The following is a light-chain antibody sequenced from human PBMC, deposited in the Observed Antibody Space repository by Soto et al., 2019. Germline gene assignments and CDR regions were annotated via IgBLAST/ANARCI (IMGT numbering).Light chain of an antibody. Sequence: EIVVTQSPSTLALSPGARPTTSCRPRQSVSNNYLAWYQQKPGQAPRLLIYRSSSRPSGIPDGFSGSGSGTDFTLTISSLEPEDSAVYYCQQYGSLITFGQGTRLDIK. CDR1: QSVSNNY. J-gene: IGKJ5*01. CDR3: QQYGSLIT. CDR2: RSS. V-gene: IGKV3-20*01.